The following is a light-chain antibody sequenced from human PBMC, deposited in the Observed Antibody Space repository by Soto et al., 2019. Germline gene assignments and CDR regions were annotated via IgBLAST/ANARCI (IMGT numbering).Light chain of an antibody. CDR3: QQYGSSPGT. J-gene: IGKJ1*01. V-gene: IGKV3-20*01. CDR1: QSVSSSY. Sequence: EIVLTQSPGTLSLSPGERATLSCRASQSVSSSYLAWYQQKPGQAPRLLIYGASSRATGIPDRFSGSGSGRDFTLTISRLELEDFAVYYCQQYGSSPGTCGQGTKVEIK. CDR2: GAS.